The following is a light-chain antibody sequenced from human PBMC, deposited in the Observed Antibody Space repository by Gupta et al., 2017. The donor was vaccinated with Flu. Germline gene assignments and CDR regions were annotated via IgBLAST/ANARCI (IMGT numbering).Light chain of an antibody. CDR1: RSLLHSNGYNY. V-gene: IGKV2-28*01. Sequence: DTVMTQSPLSLPVTPGEPASISCRSSRSLLHSNGYNYLDWYLQKPGQSPQLLIYLGSNRASGVPDRFSGSGSGTDFTLKISRVEAEDVGVYYCMQALQTPRTFGQGTKVEI. J-gene: IGKJ1*01. CDR2: LGS. CDR3: MQALQTPRT.